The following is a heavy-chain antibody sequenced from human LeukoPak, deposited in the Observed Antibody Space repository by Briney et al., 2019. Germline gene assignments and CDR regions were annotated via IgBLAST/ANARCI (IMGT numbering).Heavy chain of an antibody. CDR1: GGSISSYY. CDR2: IYTSGST. D-gene: IGHD3-22*01. CDR3: ARGHSSGYQDVFDI. Sequence: SETLSLTCTVSGGSISSYYWSWIQQPAGKGLEWIGRIYTSGSTNYNPSLKSRVTMSVDTSKNQFSLKLSSVTAADTAVYYCARGHSSGYQDVFDIWGQGTMVTVSS. V-gene: IGHV4-4*07. J-gene: IGHJ3*02.